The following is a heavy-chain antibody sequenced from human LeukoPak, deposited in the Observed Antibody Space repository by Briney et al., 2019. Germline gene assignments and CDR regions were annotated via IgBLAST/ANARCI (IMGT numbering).Heavy chain of an antibody. J-gene: IGHJ3*02. CDR1: GGSISSYY. V-gene: IGHV4-4*07. CDR2: IYTSGST. Sequence: SETLSLTCTVSGGSISSYYWSWIRQPAGKGLEWIGRIYTSGSTNYNPSLKSRVTMSVDTSKNQFSLKLSSVTAADTAVSYCARDQVVPAAIAAVGIRAFDIWGQGTMVTVSS. CDR3: ARDQVVPAAIAAVGIRAFDI. D-gene: IGHD2-2*01.